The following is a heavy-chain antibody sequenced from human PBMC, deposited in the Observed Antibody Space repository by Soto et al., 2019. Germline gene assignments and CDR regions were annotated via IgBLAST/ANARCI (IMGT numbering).Heavy chain of an antibody. CDR3: TGAYYDVSGYSLDP. J-gene: IGHJ5*02. Sequence: SETLSLTCSVSGGSISSGCWTWIRQPPGKGLEWIGYIYYGGGINYNPSLKSRVIISVDTAKNQFSLRLSSVSAADTAVYYCTGAYYDVSGYSLDPWGQGTSVTVSS. CDR1: GGSISSGC. D-gene: IGHD3-22*01. CDR2: IYYGGGI. V-gene: IGHV4-59*01.